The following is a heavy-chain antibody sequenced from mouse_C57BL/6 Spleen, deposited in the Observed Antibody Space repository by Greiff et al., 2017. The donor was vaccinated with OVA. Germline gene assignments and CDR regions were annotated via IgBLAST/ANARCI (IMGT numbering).Heavy chain of an antibody. Sequence: VQLQQSGAELVRPGASVTLSCTASGYTFTDYEMHWVKQTPVHGLEWIGAIDPETGGTAYNQKFKGKAILTADKSSSTAYMELRSLTSEDSAVYYCTREDCSSYGWFAYWGQGTLVTVSA. CDR1: GYTFTDYE. CDR2: IDPETGGT. V-gene: IGHV1-15*01. D-gene: IGHD1-1*01. J-gene: IGHJ3*01. CDR3: TREDCSSYGWFAY.